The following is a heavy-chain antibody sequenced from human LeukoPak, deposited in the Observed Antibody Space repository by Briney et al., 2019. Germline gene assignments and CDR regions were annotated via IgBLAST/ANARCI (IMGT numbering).Heavy chain of an antibody. CDR2: IKQDGSEK. D-gene: IGHD2-2*01. V-gene: IGHV3-7*02. J-gene: IGHJ4*02. CDR3: ASMTVVVPAVHFDY. CDR1: GFTFSSYW. Sequence: GGSLRLSCAASGFTFSSYWMSWVRQAPGKGLGWVANIKQDGSEKYYVDSVKGRFTISRDNAKNSLYLQMNSLRAEDTAVYYCASMTVVVPAVHFDYWGQGTLVTVSS.